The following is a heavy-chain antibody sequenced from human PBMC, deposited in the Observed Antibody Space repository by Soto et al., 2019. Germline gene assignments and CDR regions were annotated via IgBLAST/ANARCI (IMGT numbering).Heavy chain of an antibody. CDR2: ILVGGST. V-gene: IGHV3-23*01. Sequence: GGSLRLSCAASGFTCNSYDMSGVRQAPGKGLEWVSTILVGGSTHYPDSVKGRFTISRDNSKNTAFLQMNSLTAGDTAVYYCAKATATGGGAFDICGQGTVVTVSS. D-gene: IGHD2-8*02. CDR1: GFTCNSYD. CDR3: AKATATGGGAFDI. J-gene: IGHJ3*02.